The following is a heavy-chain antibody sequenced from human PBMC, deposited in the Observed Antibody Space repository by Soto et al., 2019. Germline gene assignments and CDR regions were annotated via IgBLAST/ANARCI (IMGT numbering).Heavy chain of an antibody. CDR2: ISYDGSNK. CDR3: AKDPEHSSGWYSDY. Sequence: PGGSLRLSCAASGFTFSSYGMHWVRQAPGKGLEWVAVISYDGSNKYYADSVKGRFTISRDNSKNTLYLQMNSLRAEDTAVYYCAKDPEHSSGWYSDYWGQGTLVTVSS. D-gene: IGHD6-19*01. V-gene: IGHV3-30*18. CDR1: GFTFSSYG. J-gene: IGHJ4*02.